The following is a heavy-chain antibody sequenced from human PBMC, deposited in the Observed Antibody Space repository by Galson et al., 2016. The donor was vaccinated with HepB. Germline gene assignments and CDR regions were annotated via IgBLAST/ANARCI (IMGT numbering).Heavy chain of an antibody. Sequence: SLRLSCAASGFTFSTYAMSWVRQSPGKGLEWVSPISGSGAGETTYYADSVRGRFAIFRHNSDNRLFLQMTSLRADDTAVYYCAKAPLVTCDHVRCYPFDYWGQGTLVTVSS. CDR3: AKAPLVTCDHVRCYPFDY. CDR1: GFTFSTYA. V-gene: IGHV3-23*01. CDR2: ISGSGAGETT. J-gene: IGHJ4*02. D-gene: IGHD3-16*02.